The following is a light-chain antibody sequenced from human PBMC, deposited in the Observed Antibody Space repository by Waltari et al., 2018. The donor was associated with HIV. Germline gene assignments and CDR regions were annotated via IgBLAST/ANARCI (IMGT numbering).Light chain of an antibody. J-gene: IGLJ3*02. Sequence: FLLTQPHSVSESPGKTVTISCTHTSGNIAGKYVQWYQQRPARAPTPVIYENDQRPSWVPARFSGSIDRSSSSASLIISGLKTEHDADYCCQSYDNNNPTWVFGGGTKLTVL. CDR2: END. CDR1: SGNIAGKY. V-gene: IGLV6-57*03. CDR3: QSYDNNNPTWV.